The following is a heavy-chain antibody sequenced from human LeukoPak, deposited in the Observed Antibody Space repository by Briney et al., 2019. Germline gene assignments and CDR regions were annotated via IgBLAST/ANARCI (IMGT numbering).Heavy chain of an antibody. V-gene: IGHV4-34*01. CDR1: GGSFSGYY. CDR3: ARGLGAFDI. CDR2: INHSGST. J-gene: IGHJ3*02. Sequence: SETLSLTCAVYGGSFSGYYWSWIRQPPGKGLEWIGEINHSGSTNYNPSLKSRVTISVDTSKNQFSLKLSSVTAADTAVYYCARGLGAFDIWGQGTMVTVSP.